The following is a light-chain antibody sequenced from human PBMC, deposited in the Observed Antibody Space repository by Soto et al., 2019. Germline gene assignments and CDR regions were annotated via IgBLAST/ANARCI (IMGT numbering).Light chain of an antibody. CDR3: QYYYGTPWG. CDR2: WAS. V-gene: IGKV4-1*01. J-gene: IGKJ1*01. CDR1: QSVLSSSNNKNY. Sequence: DIVMTQSPDSLAVSLGERATINCKSSQSVLSSSNNKNYLAWYQQKPGQPPRLLLYWASTRESGVPDRFSGSGSGTDFTLTISSLQAEDVAVYYCQYYYGTPWGFGQGTKVEIK.